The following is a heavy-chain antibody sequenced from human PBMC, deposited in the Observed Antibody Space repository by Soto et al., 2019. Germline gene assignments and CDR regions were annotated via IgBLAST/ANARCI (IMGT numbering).Heavy chain of an antibody. V-gene: IGHV4-31*03. D-gene: IGHD4-4*01. CDR1: GGSISSGGYY. CDR2: IYYSGST. CDR3: ARKFTVTTGFDY. J-gene: IGHJ4*02. Sequence: QVQLQESGPGLVKPSQTLSLTCTVSGGSISSGGYYWSWIRQHPGKGLEWIGYIYYSGSTYYNPSLKRRVTISVGTSKNQFSLKLSSVTAADTAVYYCARKFTVTTGFDYWGQGTLVTVSS.